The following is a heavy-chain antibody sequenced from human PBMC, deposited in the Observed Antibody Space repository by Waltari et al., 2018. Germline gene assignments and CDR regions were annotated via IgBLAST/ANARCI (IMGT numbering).Heavy chain of an antibody. Sequence: QVQLVESGGGVVQPGRSLRLSCAASGFTFSSYAMHWVRQAPGKGLEWVAVISYDGSNKYYADSVKGRFTISRDNSKNTLYLQMNSLRAEDTAVYYCARGRGGSSCLNDYWGQGTLVTVSS. D-gene: IGHD6-13*01. V-gene: IGHV3-30-3*01. CDR1: GFTFSSYA. CDR2: ISYDGSNK. CDR3: ARGRGGSSCLNDY. J-gene: IGHJ4*02.